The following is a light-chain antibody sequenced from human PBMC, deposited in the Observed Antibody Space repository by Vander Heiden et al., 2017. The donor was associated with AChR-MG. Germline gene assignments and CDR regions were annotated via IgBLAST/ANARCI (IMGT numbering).Light chain of an antibody. CDR3: QQYGSSPLT. J-gene: IGKJ4*01. V-gene: IGKV3-20*01. CDR2: GAS. CDR1: QSVSSSY. Sequence: EIVLTQSPGTLSLSPGERATLSCRASQSVSSSYLAWYQQKPGQAPRLLLYGASSRATGIPDRFSGSGSGTDCTLTISRLESEDFAVYYCQQYGSSPLTFGGGTKVEIK.